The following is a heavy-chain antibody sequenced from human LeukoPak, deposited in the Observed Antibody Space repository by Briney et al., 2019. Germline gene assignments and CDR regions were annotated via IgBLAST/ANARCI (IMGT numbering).Heavy chain of an antibody. J-gene: IGHJ5*02. CDR3: ARSPVASSWYEVTPNWFDP. Sequence: ASVMVSCKASGYTFTGYYMHWLRQAPGQGLEWMGRINPNSGGTNYAQKFQGRVTMTRDTSISTAYMELSRLRSDDTAVYYCARSPVASSWYEVTPNWFDPWGQGTLVTVSS. V-gene: IGHV1-2*06. CDR1: GYTFTGYY. CDR2: INPNSGGT. D-gene: IGHD6-13*01.